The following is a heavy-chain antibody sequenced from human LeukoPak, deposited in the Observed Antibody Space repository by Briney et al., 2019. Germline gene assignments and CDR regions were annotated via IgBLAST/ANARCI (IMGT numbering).Heavy chain of an antibody. V-gene: IGHV3-66*01. CDR3: ARDRLGGDDY. Sequence: GGSLRLSCAASGFTVSSNYMSWVRQAPGKGLEWVSAITDSGSITYYADSVKGRFTISRDNSKNTLYLQMNSLRAEDTAVYYCARDRLGGDDYWGQGTLVTVSS. D-gene: IGHD3-16*01. CDR2: ITDSGSIT. CDR1: GFTVSSNY. J-gene: IGHJ4*02.